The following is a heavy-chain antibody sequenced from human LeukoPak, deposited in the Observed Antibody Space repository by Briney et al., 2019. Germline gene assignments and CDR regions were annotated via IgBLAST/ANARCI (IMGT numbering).Heavy chain of an antibody. V-gene: IGHV1-8*01. CDR1: GYTFTSYD. Sequence: ASVKVSCKASGYTFTSYDINWVRQATGQGLEWMGWMNPNSGNTGYAQKFQGRVTMTRNTSISTAYMELSSLRSDDTAVYYCARIAPSFYGGNSDALDPWGQGTLVTVSS. CDR3: ARIAPSFYGGNSDALDP. J-gene: IGHJ5*02. CDR2: MNPNSGNT. D-gene: IGHD4-23*01.